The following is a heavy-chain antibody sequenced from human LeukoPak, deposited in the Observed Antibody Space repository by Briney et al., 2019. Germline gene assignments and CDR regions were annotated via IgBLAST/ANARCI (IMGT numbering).Heavy chain of an antibody. CDR1: GGSFSGYY. CDR3: ARDGHEGEWLV. J-gene: IGHJ4*02. Sequence: SETLSLTCAVYGGSFSGYYWSWIRQPPGKGLEWIGYIYYSGSTNYNPSLKSRVTISVDTSKNQFSLKLSSVTAADTAVYYCARDGHEGEWLVWGQGTLVTVSS. D-gene: IGHD3-3*01. V-gene: IGHV4-59*01. CDR2: IYYSGST.